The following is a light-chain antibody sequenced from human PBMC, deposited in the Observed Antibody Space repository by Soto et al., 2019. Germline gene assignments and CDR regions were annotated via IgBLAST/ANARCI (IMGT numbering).Light chain of an antibody. CDR1: SNDIGSYNY. V-gene: IGLV2-14*01. CDR2: EVT. J-gene: IGLJ3*02. CDR3: SSYTFSTSLRV. Sequence: QSVLTQPASVSGSPGQSITLSCTGTSNDIGSYNYVSWFQQHPDKAPKLIIYEVTNRPSGISTRFSGSKSGNTASLTISGLQAEDEAHYYCSSYTFSTSLRVFGGGTLLTVL.